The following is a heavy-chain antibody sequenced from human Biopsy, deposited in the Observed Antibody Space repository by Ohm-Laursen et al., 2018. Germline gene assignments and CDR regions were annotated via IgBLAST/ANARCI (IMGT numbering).Heavy chain of an antibody. V-gene: IGHV3-48*03. J-gene: IGHJ6*02. Sequence: SLRLSCAASGFTFTSYEMNWVRQASGKGLEWVANIHYTGSPIYYADSVRGRFTISRDNGEYSLFLQMNSLRVDDPAVYYCARRIPLYGMDVWGQGTTVTVSS. D-gene: IGHD2-2*02. CDR2: IHYTGSPI. CDR1: GFTFTSYE. CDR3: ARRIPLYGMDV.